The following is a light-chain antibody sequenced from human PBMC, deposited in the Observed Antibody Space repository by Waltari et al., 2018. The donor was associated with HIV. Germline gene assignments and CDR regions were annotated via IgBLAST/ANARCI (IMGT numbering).Light chain of an antibody. J-gene: IGLJ1*01. Sequence: QSVLTQPPSASGTPGQRVTISCSGSSSNIGNDNVYWYQQLPGTTPKLLIYKNIQRPSAVPDRFVGSKSGTSAYLAISGLRSEDEADYYCVGWDASLSAYVFGAGTKVTVL. CDR3: VGWDASLSAYV. CDR1: SSNIGNDN. CDR2: KNI. V-gene: IGLV1-47*01.